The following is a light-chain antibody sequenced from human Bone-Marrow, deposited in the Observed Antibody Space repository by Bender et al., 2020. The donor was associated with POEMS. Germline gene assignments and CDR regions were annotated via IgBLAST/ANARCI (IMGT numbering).Light chain of an antibody. CDR3: QAWDSSTAGV. CDR2: EDT. CDR1: NLENRF. J-gene: IGLJ3*02. Sequence: TQPPSVSVSPGQTATITCAGGNLENRFVSWYQQKSGRPPVLFIYEDTKRPSEIPGRFSGSTSGATATLAIRGTQAMDEADYFCQAWDSSTAGVFGGGTKLTVL. V-gene: IGLV3-1*01.